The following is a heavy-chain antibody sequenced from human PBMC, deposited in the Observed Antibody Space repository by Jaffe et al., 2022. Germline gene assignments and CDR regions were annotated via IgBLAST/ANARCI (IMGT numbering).Heavy chain of an antibody. CDR3: VRDFPAYYYGSGSSVF. Sequence: EVQLVESGGGLVQPGGSLRLSCVASGFTFSTYWMHWVRQVPGKGLVWVSRLSPDGVTTSYADSLKGRFTISRDNARNTLYLQMNSLRAEDTAVYYCVRDFPAYYYGSGSSVFWGQGTLVTVSS. CDR1: GFTFSTYW. D-gene: IGHD3-10*01. J-gene: IGHJ4*02. V-gene: IGHV3-74*01. CDR2: LSPDGVTT.